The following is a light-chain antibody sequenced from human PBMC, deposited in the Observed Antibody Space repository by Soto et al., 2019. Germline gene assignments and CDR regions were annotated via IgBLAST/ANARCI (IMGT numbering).Light chain of an antibody. CDR2: KAT. Sequence: DIVMTQSPSTLSASVGDRVTITCRASQDRSGWLAWYQQKPGRVPKLLIYKATNLEGGVPSRFSGSGSGTEYSLTISSLQAEDFATHYCQQYRSYSTFGQGTKVDI. J-gene: IGKJ1*01. CDR3: QQYRSYST. V-gene: IGKV1-5*03. CDR1: QDRSGW.